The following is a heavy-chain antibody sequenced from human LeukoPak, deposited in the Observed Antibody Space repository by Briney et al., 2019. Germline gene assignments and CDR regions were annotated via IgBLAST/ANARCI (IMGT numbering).Heavy chain of an antibody. CDR1: GYSFTSYG. Sequence: GASVKVSCKVFGYSFTSYGINWVRQAPGQGFEWMGWISGSNGDTNLAQRFQGRITMTADTSTSTSYMEVRSLTSDDTAVYYCARGTRRWLQLTYFDFWGQGSLVTVS. D-gene: IGHD5-24*01. J-gene: IGHJ4*02. V-gene: IGHV1-18*01. CDR2: ISGSNGDT. CDR3: ARGTRRWLQLTYFDF.